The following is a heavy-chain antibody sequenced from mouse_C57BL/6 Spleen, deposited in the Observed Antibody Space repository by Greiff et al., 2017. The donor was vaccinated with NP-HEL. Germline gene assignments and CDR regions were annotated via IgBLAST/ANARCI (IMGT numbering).Heavy chain of an antibody. Sequence: VQLQQSGPELVKPGASVKLSCKASGYTFTSYDINWVKQRPGQGLEWIGWIYPRDGSTKYNEKFKGKATLTVDTSSSTAYMELHSLTSEDSAVYFCASAYYDYGAPFDYWGQGTTLTVSS. V-gene: IGHV1-85*01. D-gene: IGHD2-4*01. CDR2: IYPRDGST. J-gene: IGHJ2*01. CDR1: GYTFTSYD. CDR3: ASAYYDYGAPFDY.